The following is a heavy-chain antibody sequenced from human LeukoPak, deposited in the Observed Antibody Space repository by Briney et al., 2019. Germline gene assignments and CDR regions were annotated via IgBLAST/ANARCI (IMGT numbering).Heavy chain of an antibody. CDR1: GYSFTSYW. V-gene: IGHV5-51*01. Sequence: GESLKISCKGSGYSFTSYWIGWVRQMPGKGLEWMGIIYPGDSDTRYSPSFQGQVTISADKSINTAYQQWNSLKASDTAMYYCARHEVRDEVYWFDAWGQGTLVTVSS. J-gene: IGHJ5*02. CDR2: IYPGDSDT. D-gene: IGHD3-10*01. CDR3: ARHEVRDEVYWFDA.